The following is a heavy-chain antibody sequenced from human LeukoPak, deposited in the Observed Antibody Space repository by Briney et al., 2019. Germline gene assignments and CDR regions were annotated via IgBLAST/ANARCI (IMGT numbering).Heavy chain of an antibody. CDR2: TSGGSSYI. CDR3: ARAFGTMVRGVVREYYFDC. CDR1: GFTFSSYS. V-gene: IGHV3-21*01. J-gene: IGHJ4*02. D-gene: IGHD3-10*01. Sequence: GGSLRLSCAASGFTFSSYSMNWVRQAPGKGLEWVSSTSGGSSYIYYADSVKGRFTISRDNAKNSLFLQMDSLRAEDTAVYFCARAFGTMVRGVVREYYFDCWGQGTLVTVSS.